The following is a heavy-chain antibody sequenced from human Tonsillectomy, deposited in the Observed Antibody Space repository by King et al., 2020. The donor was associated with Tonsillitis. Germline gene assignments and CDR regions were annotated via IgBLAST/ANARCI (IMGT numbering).Heavy chain of an antibody. CDR1: GFPFSSYA. V-gene: IGHV3-23*01. CDR2: ISGSGGST. J-gene: IGHJ5*02. D-gene: IGHD3-10*01. CDR3: AKVTALLWFENWFDP. Sequence: VQLQESGGGLVQPGGSLRLSCAASGFPFSSYAMSWVRQAPGKGLEWVSAISGSGGSTYYADSVKGRFTISRDNSKNTLYLQMNSLRAEDTAVYYFAKVTALLWFENWFDPWGQGTLVTVSS.